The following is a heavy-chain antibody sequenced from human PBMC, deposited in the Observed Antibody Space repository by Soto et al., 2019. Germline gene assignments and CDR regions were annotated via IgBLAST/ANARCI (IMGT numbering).Heavy chain of an antibody. D-gene: IGHD1-1*01. CDR3: AESTTGTTTGWFDP. V-gene: IGHV6-1*01. Sequence: QSQTLSLTCAISGDSVSSNSAAWNWIRQSPSRGLEWLGRTYYRSKWYNDYAVSVKSRITINPDTSKNQFSLQLNSVTPEDTAVYYCAESTTGTTTGWFDPWGQGTLVTVSS. J-gene: IGHJ5*02. CDR1: GDSVSSNSAA. CDR2: TYYRSKWYN.